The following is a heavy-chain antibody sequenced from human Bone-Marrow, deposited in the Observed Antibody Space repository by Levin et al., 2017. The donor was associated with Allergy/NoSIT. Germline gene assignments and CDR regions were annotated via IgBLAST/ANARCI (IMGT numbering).Heavy chain of an antibody. CDR3: ARDLFWNGLYYGMAV. J-gene: IGHJ6*02. CDR1: GGSVSSGTYY. V-gene: IGHV4-61*01. D-gene: IGHD3-3*01. CDR2: VYHTGST. Sequence: PSETLSLTCTVSGGSVSSGTYYWSWIRQPPGRGLEWIGYVYHTGSTNYNPSLKSRLTISVDTSKNQLSLRLSSVTAADTAVYYCARDLFWNGLYYGMAVWGQGTTVTVSS.